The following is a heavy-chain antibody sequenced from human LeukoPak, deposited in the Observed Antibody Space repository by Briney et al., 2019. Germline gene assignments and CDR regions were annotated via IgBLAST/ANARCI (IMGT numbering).Heavy chain of an antibody. V-gene: IGHV3-48*03. CDR1: GFTFTSYE. CDR2: ISSGGSTV. J-gene: IGHJ4*02. Sequence: GGSLRLSCAASGFTFTSYEMNWVRQAPGKGLEWVSYISSGGSTVYYADSVKGRFTISRDNAKNSLYLQMNSPRAEDTAVYYCARDNRYFDWLCDYWGQGTLVTVSS. D-gene: IGHD3-9*01. CDR3: ARDNRYFDWLCDY.